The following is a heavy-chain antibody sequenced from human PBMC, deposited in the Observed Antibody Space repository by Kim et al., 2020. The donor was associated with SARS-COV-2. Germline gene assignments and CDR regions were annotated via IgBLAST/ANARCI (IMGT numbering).Heavy chain of an antibody. V-gene: IGHV5-10-1*01. CDR3: ARRRRTGDYDRLTGPHYYGMDV. Sequence: GESLKISCAVSGYSFTSYYWIIWVRQMPGKGLEWMGRIGPSDSYTNYSPSFQGHVTISADKSISTAYLQWSSLKASDSAIYYCARRRRTGDYDRLTGPHYYGMDVWGQGTTVTVSS. CDR1: GYSFTSYYW. J-gene: IGHJ6*02. CDR2: IGPSDSYT. D-gene: IGHD3-9*01.